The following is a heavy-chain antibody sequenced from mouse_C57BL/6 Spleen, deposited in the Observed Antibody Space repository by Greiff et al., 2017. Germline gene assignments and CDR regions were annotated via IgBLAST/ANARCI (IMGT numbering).Heavy chain of an antibody. CDR1: GYTFTSYW. J-gene: IGHJ3*01. CDR3: AREGTIGYYGSSLAWFAY. D-gene: IGHD1-1*01. CDR2: INPSNGGT. V-gene: IGHV1-53*01. Sequence: QVQLQQPGTELVKPGASVKLSCKASGYTFTSYWMHWVKQRPGQGLEWIGNINPSNGGTNYNEKFKSKATLTVDKSSSTAYMQLSSLTSEDSAVYYCAREGTIGYYGSSLAWFAYWGQGTLVTVSA.